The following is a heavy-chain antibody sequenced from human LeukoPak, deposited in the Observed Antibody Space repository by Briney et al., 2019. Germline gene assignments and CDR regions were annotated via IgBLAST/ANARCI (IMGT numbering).Heavy chain of an antibody. CDR3: AATQGAGSSGMWYYYGMDV. CDR1: GGSISSGGYY. V-gene: IGHV4-31*03. CDR2: IYYSGST. Sequence: SETLSLTCTVSGGSISSGGYYWSWIRQHPGKGLEWIGYIYYSGSTYYNPSLKSRVTISVDTSKNQFSLKLSSVTAADTAVYYCAATQGAGSSGMWYYYGMDVWGQGTTVTVSS. D-gene: IGHD3-22*01. J-gene: IGHJ6*02.